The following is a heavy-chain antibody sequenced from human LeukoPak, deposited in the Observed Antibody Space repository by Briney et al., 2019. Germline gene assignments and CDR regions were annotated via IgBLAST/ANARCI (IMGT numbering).Heavy chain of an antibody. Sequence: GGSLRLSCAASGFTFSSYWMSRVRQAPGKGLEWVANIKQDGSEKYYVDSVKGRFTISRDNAKNSLYLQMNSLRAEDTAVYYCARVSMVRGVIINSWFDPWGQGTLVTVSS. J-gene: IGHJ5*02. CDR1: GFTFSSYW. CDR2: IKQDGSEK. CDR3: ARVSMVRGVIINSWFDP. V-gene: IGHV3-7*01. D-gene: IGHD3-10*01.